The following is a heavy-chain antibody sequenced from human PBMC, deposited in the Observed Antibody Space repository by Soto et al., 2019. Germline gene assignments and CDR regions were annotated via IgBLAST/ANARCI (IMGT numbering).Heavy chain of an antibody. CDR3: ARSVGYCSGGSCYDDYYYYYMDV. D-gene: IGHD2-15*01. V-gene: IGHV1-18*01. CDR1: GYTFTSYG. CDR2: ISAYNGNT. Sequence: ASVKVSCKASGYTFTSYGISWVRQAPGQGLEWMGWISAYNGNTNYAQKLQGRVTMTTDTSTSTAYMELRSLRSDDTAVYYCARSVGYCSGGSCYDDYYYYYMDVWGKGTTVTVSS. J-gene: IGHJ6*03.